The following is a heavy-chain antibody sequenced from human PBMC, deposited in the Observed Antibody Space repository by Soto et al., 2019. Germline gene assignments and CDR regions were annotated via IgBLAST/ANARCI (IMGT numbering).Heavy chain of an antibody. D-gene: IGHD5-12*01. CDR1: GGTFRNDI. J-gene: IGHJ4*02. Sequence: QVQLVQSGAEVKKPGSSVKVSCKTSGGTFRNDIITWVRQAPGQGLEWIGRIIPLLDTTNYAQSFQGRVTITADKSTGKAYMELNSLRSEDTAVYFCVRNSPIGSTFSGYDGIDYWGQGTLVTVSS. CDR2: IIPLLDTT. CDR3: VRNSPIGSTFSGYDGIDY. V-gene: IGHV1-69*08.